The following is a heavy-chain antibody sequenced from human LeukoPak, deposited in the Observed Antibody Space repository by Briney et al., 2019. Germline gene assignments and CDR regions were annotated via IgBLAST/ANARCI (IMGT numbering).Heavy chain of an antibody. CDR3: AKELDEGRWLQFASFEY. Sequence: GGSLRLSCAASGFTFRNCAMNWVRQAPGKGLEWVSVISGSGYSTYYAESVKGRFTISRDNSKNTLYLHMKNLRSEDTAMYYCAKELDEGRWLQFASFEYWGQGTLLTVSS. D-gene: IGHD5-24*01. J-gene: IGHJ4*02. V-gene: IGHV3-23*01. CDR1: GFTFRNCA. CDR2: ISGSGYST.